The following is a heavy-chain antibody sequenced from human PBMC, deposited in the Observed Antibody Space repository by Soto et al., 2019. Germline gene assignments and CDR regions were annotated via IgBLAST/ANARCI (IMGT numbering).Heavy chain of an antibody. CDR1: GGSINNYY. J-gene: IGHJ6*02. D-gene: IGHD1-1*01. CDR3: SRGDWNDHFYNGMDV. V-gene: IGHV4-59*01. Sequence: QVQLQESGPGLVKPSETLSLTCTVSGGSINNYYWVWLRQPPGEGLEWIGHMYYSGDTDYNPSLKSRVSISVATSKNRFSLRLTFVTAADRAGYYSSRGDWNDHFYNGMDVWGQGTTVIVSS. CDR2: MYYSGDT.